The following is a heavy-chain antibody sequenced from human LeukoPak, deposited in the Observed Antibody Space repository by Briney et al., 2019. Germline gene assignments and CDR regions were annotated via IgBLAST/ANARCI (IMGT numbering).Heavy chain of an antibody. CDR3: ARDTSPRSPGYMDV. CDR2: IYYSGST. J-gene: IGHJ6*03. CDR1: GGSISSGGYY. Sequence: SETLSLTCTVSGGSISSGGYYWSWIRQHPGKGLEWIGYIYYSGSTYYNPSLKSRVTISVDTSKNQFSLKLSSVTAADTAVYYCARDTSPRSPGYMDVWGKGTTVTVSS. V-gene: IGHV4-31*03. D-gene: IGHD2/OR15-2a*01.